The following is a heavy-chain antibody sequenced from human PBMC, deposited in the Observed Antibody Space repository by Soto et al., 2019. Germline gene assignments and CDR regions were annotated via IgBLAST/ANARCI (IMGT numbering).Heavy chain of an antibody. CDR2: IYYSGST. V-gene: IGHV4-31*03. J-gene: IGHJ6*02. D-gene: IGHD4-17*01. CDR3: ARELHLTTVTDNYYYYGMDV. Sequence: PSETLSLTCTVSGGSISSGGYYWSWIRQHPGKGLEWIGYIYYSGSTYYNPSLKSRVTISVDTSKNQFSLKLSSVTAADTAVYYCARELHLTTVTDNYYYYGMDVWGQGTTVTVSS. CDR1: GGSISSGGYY.